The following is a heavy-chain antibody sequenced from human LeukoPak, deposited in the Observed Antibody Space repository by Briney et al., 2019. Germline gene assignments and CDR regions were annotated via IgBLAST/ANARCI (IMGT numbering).Heavy chain of an antibody. CDR2: ISGSGGST. J-gene: IGHJ6*02. D-gene: IGHD3-10*01. V-gene: IGHV3-23*01. CDR1: GFTFSSYA. Sequence: GGSLRLSCAASGFTFSSYAMSWVRQAPGKGLEWVSAISGSGGSTYYADSVKGRFTISRDNSKNTLYLQMNSLRAEYTAVYYCAQDSIYYGSGSYYNPSNYYGMDVWGQGTTVTVSS. CDR3: AQDSIYYGSGSYYNPSNYYGMDV.